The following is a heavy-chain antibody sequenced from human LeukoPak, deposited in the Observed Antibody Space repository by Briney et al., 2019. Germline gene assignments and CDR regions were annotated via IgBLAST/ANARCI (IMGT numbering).Heavy chain of an antibody. CDR3: AKDLGWLQFPDY. J-gene: IGHJ4*02. CDR2: ISYDGSNK. D-gene: IGHD5-24*01. CDR1: GFTFSSYG. V-gene: IGHV3-30*18. Sequence: PGGSLRLSCVASGFTFSSYGMHWVRQAPGKGLEWVAVISYDGSNKYYADSVKGRFTISRDDSKNTLYLQMNSLRAEDTAVYYCAKDLGWLQFPDYWGQGTLVTVSS.